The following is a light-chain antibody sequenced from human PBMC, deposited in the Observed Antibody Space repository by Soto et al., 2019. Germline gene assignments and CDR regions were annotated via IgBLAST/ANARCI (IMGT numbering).Light chain of an antibody. CDR3: QQYNNWPQT. V-gene: IGKV3-15*01. CDR2: GAS. J-gene: IGKJ1*01. Sequence: EIVMTESPATLSVSPGERATLSCRASQSVSSNLAWYKQKPGQAPRLLTYGASTRATGIPARFSGSGSGTDFTLTISSLQSEDFAVYYCQQYNNWPQTFGQGTKVDIK. CDR1: QSVSSN.